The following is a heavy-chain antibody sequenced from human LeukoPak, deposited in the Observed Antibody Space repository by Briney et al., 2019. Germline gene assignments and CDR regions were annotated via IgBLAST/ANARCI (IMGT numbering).Heavy chain of an antibody. D-gene: IGHD3-16*02. CDR1: GYTFTSYD. Sequence: GASVKVSXKASGYTFTSYDINWVRQATGQGLEWMGWMNPNSGNTGYAQKFQGRVTMTRNTSISTAYMELSSLRSEDTAVYYCARVRNRDYVWGSYRNWGQGTLVTVSS. V-gene: IGHV1-8*01. J-gene: IGHJ4*02. CDR2: MNPNSGNT. CDR3: ARVRNRDYVWGSYRN.